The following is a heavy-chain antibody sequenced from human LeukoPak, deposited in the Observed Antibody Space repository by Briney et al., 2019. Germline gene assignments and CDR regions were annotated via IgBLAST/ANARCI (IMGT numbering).Heavy chain of an antibody. CDR2: ISGSGGST. D-gene: IGHD2-21*02. CDR3: AKGSIVVVTAPEYYFDY. Sequence: PGGSLRLSCEASGFTFSSYAMSWVRQAPGKGLEWVSAISGSGGSTYYADSVKGRFTISRDNSKNTLYLQMNSLRAEDTAVYYCAKGSIVVVTAPEYYFDYWGQGTLVTVSS. J-gene: IGHJ4*02. V-gene: IGHV3-23*01. CDR1: GFTFSSYA.